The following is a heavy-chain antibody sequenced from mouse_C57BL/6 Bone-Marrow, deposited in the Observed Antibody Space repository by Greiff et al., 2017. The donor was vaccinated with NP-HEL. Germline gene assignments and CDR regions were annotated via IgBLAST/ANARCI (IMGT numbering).Heavy chain of an antibody. V-gene: IGHV5-6*01. CDR3: ARHWIYYDYDDGAWFAY. D-gene: IGHD2-4*01. Sequence: EVQVVESGGDLVKPGGSLKLSCAASGFTFSSYGMSWVRQTPDKRLEWVATISSGGSYTYYPDSVKGRFTISRDNAKNTLYLQMSSLKSEDTAMYDCARHWIYYDYDDGAWFAYWGQGTLVTVSA. J-gene: IGHJ3*01. CDR2: ISSGGSYT. CDR1: GFTFSSYG.